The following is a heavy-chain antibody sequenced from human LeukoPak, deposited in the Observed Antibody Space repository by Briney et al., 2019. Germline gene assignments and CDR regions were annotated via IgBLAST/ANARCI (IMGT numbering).Heavy chain of an antibody. CDR3: TTELLWFGDYFDY. CDR1: GFTFSNAW. J-gene: IGHJ4*02. D-gene: IGHD3-10*01. CDR2: IKSKTDGGTT. V-gene: IGHV3-15*01. Sequence: GGSLRLSCAASGFTFSNAWMSWVRQAPGKGLEWVGRIKSKTDGGTTDYAAPVKGRFTISRDDSKNTLYLQMNSLKTEDTAVYYCTTELLWFGDYFDYWGQGTPVTVSS.